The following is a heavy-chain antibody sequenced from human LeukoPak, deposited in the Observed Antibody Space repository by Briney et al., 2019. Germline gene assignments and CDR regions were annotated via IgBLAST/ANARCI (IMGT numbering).Heavy chain of an antibody. V-gene: IGHV5-51*01. J-gene: IGHJ4*02. CDR2: ISPGDCDT. CDR3: ARRIVAAGTKYFDY. Sequence: GESLKSSCKGSGYSFTSYWIGWVRQMPGKGLEGMEIISPGDCDTRYNPPLQDHVTISVDKSISTAFLQWSRLKAPDTAMYYCARRIVAAGTKYFDYWGQGNLVTVSS. D-gene: IGHD6-13*01. CDR1: GYSFTSYW.